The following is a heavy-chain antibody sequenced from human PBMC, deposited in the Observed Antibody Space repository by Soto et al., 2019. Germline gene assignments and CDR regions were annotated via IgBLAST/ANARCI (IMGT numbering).Heavy chain of an antibody. D-gene: IGHD6-13*01. Sequence: GESLKISCKGSGYSFTSCWIGWVRQMPGKGLEWTGIIYPGDSDTRYSPSFQGQVTISADKSISTAYLQWSSLKASDTAMYYCARVPRIAAAGTYSYGMDVWGQGTTVTVSS. CDR2: IYPGDSDT. CDR3: ARVPRIAAAGTYSYGMDV. CDR1: GYSFTSCW. J-gene: IGHJ6*02. V-gene: IGHV5-51*01.